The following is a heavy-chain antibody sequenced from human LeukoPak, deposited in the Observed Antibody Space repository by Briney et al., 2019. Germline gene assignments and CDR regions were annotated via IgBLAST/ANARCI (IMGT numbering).Heavy chain of an antibody. J-gene: IGHJ4*02. CDR2: ISGSGDRT. D-gene: IGHD6-13*01. V-gene: IGHV3-23*01. CDR3: AKAPGAYGSRAVDS. CDR1: GFTFSSYT. Sequence: GGSLTLSCTASGFTFSSYTMSWVRQAPGKGLEWVSAISGSGDRTFYADSVKGRFTISRDNSKTTLSLQMNSLRVDDTAVYHCAKAPGAYGSRAVDSWGQGTLVTVSS.